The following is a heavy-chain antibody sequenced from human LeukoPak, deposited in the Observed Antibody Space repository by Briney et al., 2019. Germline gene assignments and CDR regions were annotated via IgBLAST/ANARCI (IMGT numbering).Heavy chain of an antibody. CDR3: TSGYSGSYYRDY. V-gene: IGHV3-73*01. CDR1: GFTFSGSA. D-gene: IGHD1-26*01. J-gene: IGHJ4*02. Sequence: GGSLKLSCAASGFTFSGSAIHWVRQASGKGLEWVGRIRSKANSYATAYAASVKGRFTISRDDSKNTAYLRMNSLKTEDTAVYYCTSGYSGSYYRDYWGQGTLVTVSS. CDR2: IRSKANSYAT.